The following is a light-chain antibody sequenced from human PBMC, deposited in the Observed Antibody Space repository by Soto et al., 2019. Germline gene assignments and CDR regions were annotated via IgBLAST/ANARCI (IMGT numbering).Light chain of an antibody. CDR3: QQRSNWPPLT. J-gene: IGKJ4*01. Sequence: EIVLTQSPATLSLSPGERATLSCRASQSVSSYLAWYQQKPGQAPRHLIYDASNRATAIPARFSGSGSGTDFTITISSLEPEDFAVYYCQQRSNWPPLTFGGGTKVAIK. V-gene: IGKV3-11*01. CDR1: QSVSSY. CDR2: DAS.